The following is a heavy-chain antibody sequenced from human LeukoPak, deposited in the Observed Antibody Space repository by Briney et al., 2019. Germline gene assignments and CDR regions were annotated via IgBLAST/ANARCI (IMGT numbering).Heavy chain of an antibody. J-gene: IGHJ5*02. CDR3: AKEGLVGP. Sequence: GGSLRLSCAASGFTFSSYTMSWVRQAPGKGLEWVSGISGRGESTYYADSVKGRFTISRDNSRDTPYLQMNSLRPEDTAVYYCAKEGLVGPWGQGTLVTVSS. CDR1: GFTFSSYT. V-gene: IGHV3-23*01. D-gene: IGHD3-9*01. CDR2: ISGRGEST.